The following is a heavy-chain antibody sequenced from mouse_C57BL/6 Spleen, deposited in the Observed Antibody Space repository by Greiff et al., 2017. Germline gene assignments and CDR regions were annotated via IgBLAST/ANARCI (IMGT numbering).Heavy chain of an antibody. CDR3: ASVATVVAYYDMDY. CDR2: IYPGSGST. Sequence: QVQLQQPGAELVKPGASVKMSCKASGYTFTSYWITWVKQRPGQGLEWIGDIYPGSGSTNYNEKFKSKATLTVDTSSSTAYIQLSSLTSEDSAVYYGASVATVVAYYDMDYWGQGTSVTVSS. J-gene: IGHJ4*01. CDR1: GYTFTSYW. V-gene: IGHV1-55*01. D-gene: IGHD1-1*01.